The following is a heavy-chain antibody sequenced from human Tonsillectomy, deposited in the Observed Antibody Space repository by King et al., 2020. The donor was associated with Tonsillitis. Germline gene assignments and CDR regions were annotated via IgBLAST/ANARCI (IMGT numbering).Heavy chain of an antibody. CDR2: IKQDGSEK. J-gene: IGHJ4*02. Sequence: EVQLVESGGGLVQPGGSLRLSCAVSGFTFSTYWMSWVRQAPGKGLEWVANIKQDGSEKYYVDSVKGRFTISRDNAKNSLYLQMNSLRAEDTAVYYCARDQSGYTYGFQAGFDYWGQGTLVTVSS. D-gene: IGHD5-18*01. CDR1: GFTFSTYW. CDR3: ARDQSGYTYGFQAGFDY. V-gene: IGHV3-7*03.